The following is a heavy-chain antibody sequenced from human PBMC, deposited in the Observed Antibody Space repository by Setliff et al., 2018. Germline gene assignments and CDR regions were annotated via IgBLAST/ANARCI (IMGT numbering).Heavy chain of an antibody. J-gene: IGHJ4*02. V-gene: IGHV1-18*01. CDR1: GYTFTSYG. Sequence: GASVKVSCKASGYTFTSYGINWVRQAPGQGLEWMGWISAYARKFQGRVTMTTDTPTNTAYMELRSLRSDDTAVYYCARGPLDFVVLPAAGKFDYWGQGTLVTV. CDR3: ARGPLDFVVLPAAGKFDY. D-gene: IGHD2-2*01. CDR2: ISA.